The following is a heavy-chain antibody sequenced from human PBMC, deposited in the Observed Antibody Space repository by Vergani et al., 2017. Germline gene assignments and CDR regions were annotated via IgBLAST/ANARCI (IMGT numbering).Heavy chain of an antibody. Sequence: EVQLVQSGAEVKKPGESLKISCKGSGYSFTSYWIGWVRQMPGKGLEWMGIIYPGDSDTRYSPSFQGQVTISADKSISTAYLQWSSLKASDTAMYYCARLRSGDILTGYYNPVYYYYYYGMDVWGQGTTVTVSS. CDR2: IYPGDSDT. J-gene: IGHJ6*02. CDR1: GYSFTSYW. V-gene: IGHV5-51*01. CDR3: ARLRSGDILTGYYNPVYYYYYYGMDV. D-gene: IGHD3-9*01.